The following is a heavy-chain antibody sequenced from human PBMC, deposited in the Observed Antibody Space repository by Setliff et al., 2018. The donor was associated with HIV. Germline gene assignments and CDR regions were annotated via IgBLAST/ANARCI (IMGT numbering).Heavy chain of an antibody. J-gene: IGHJ4*02. CDR3: ARHHYDVLSGYYTLKH. D-gene: IGHD3-3*01. V-gene: IGHV4-59*08. CDR2: VYYSGGT. Sequence: PSETLSLTCSVSGGSINSDYWSWIRQSPGKGLEWIGYVYYSGGTNYNPSLKSRITISVDTSKNQMSLNMSSTTAADTAVYYCARHHYDVLSGYYTLKHWGQGMLVTVSS. CDR1: GGSINSDY.